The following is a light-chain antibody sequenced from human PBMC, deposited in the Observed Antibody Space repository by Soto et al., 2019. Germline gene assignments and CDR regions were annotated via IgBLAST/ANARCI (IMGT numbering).Light chain of an antibody. CDR3: QQSFRSPIT. CDR2: VAF. V-gene: IGKV1-39*01. CDR1: QSIALS. Sequence: DIQVTQSPSSLSASVGDTVTMTCRASQSIALSVNWYQQKPRKAPKLLIYVAFTLESGVPSRFSGSGSGTEFTLTIRSLQPEDFATYYCQQSFRSPITFGQGTRLEI. J-gene: IGKJ5*01.